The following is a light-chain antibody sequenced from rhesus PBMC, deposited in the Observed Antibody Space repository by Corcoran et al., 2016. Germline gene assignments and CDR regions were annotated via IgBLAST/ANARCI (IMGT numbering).Light chain of an antibody. Sequence: DIQMTQSPSSLSASVGDTVTITCRASQSISNWLAWYQQKPGKAPKLLIYKASTLQSGVPSRLSGRGSGTDFTLTISSLQYEDFATYYCQQYSSSPFTFGPGTKLDIK. V-gene: IGKV1-22*01. CDR2: KAS. CDR1: QSISNW. CDR3: QQYSSSPFT. J-gene: IGKJ3*01.